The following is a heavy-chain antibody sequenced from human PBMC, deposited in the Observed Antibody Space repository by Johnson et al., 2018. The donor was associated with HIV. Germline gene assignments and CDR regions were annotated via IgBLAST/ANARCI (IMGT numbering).Heavy chain of an antibody. Sequence: VQLVESGGGVVQPGRSLRLSCAASGFTFSNYDIHWVRQATGKGLEWVSTMGTAGDTYYAGSVKGRFTVSRENAKNSLYLQMNSLRAGDTAVYYCARVTNDAFDIWGQGTMVTVSS. CDR2: MGTAGDT. J-gene: IGHJ3*02. CDR3: ARVTNDAFDI. V-gene: IGHV3-13*01. CDR1: GFTFSNYD.